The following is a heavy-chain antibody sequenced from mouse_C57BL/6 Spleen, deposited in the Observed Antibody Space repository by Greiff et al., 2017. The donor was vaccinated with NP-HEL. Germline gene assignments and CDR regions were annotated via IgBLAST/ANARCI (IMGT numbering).Heavy chain of an antibody. Sequence: VQLKESGAELVRPGASVKLSCTASGFNIKDDYMHWVKQRPEQDLEWIGWIDPENGDTEYASKFQGKATITADTSSNTAYLQLSSLTSEDTAVYYCTTKLRPVGFAYWGQGTLVTVSA. CDR2: IDPENGDT. J-gene: IGHJ3*01. CDR1: GFNIKDDY. V-gene: IGHV14-4*01. CDR3: TTKLRPVGFAY. D-gene: IGHD3-2*02.